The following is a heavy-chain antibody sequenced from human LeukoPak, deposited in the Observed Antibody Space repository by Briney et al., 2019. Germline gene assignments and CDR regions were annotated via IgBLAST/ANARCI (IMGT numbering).Heavy chain of an antibody. CDR2: IYYSGST. CDR1: GGSISSGDYY. CDR3: ARGSLGLRLGELSS. D-gene: IGHD3-16*02. V-gene: IGHV4-30-4*01. J-gene: IGHJ5*02. Sequence: SETLSLTCTVSGGSISSGDYYWSWIRQPPGKGLEWIGYIYYSGSTYYNPSLKSRVTISVDTSKNQFSLKLSSVTAADTAVYYCARGSLGLRLGELSSWGQGTLVTVSS.